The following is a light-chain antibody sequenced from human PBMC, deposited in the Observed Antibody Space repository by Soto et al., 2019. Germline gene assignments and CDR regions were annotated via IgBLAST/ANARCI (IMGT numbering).Light chain of an antibody. V-gene: IGLV2-14*01. CDR1: SSDVGGYNY. CDR3: SSYTITSTLV. CDR2: DVS. J-gene: IGLJ2*01. Sequence: QSALTQPASVSVSPGQSITISCTGTSSDVGGYNYVSWYQQHPGKAPKLMIYDVSNRPSGVSDRFSGSKSGNTASLTISGLQAEDETDYYCSSYTITSTLVFGGGTKVTVL.